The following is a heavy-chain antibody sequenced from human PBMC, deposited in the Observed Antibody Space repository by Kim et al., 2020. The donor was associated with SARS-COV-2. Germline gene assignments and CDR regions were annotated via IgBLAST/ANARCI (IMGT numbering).Heavy chain of an antibody. CDR3: ARVSRWRFDP. CDR2: INAGNGNT. V-gene: IGHV1-3*01. D-gene: IGHD2-15*01. Sequence: ASVKVSCKASGYIFTNYGIHWVRQAPGQRLEWMGWINAGNGNTKYLQNFQGRVTITRDTSASTAYMELSSLRSEDTAVYYCARVSRWRFDPWGQGTLVTVSS. J-gene: IGHJ5*02. CDR1: GYIFTNYG.